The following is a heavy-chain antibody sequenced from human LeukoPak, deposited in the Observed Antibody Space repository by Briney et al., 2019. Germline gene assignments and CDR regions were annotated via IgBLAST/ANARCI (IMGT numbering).Heavy chain of an antibody. CDR1: GITLSNYG. CDR2: ISARGGRT. J-gene: IGHJ4*02. CDR3: AKRGIVIRAVIIIGFHKVAYYLDY. Sequence: GGSLRLSCVVSGITLSNYGMSWVRQAPGKGLEWVSGISARGGRTNYADSVRGRFIISRDTSKNTVYLQMNSLRVEDRAVYFYAKRGIVIRAVIIIGFHKVAYYLDYWGQGILDRVSS. D-gene: IGHD3-10*01. V-gene: IGHV3-23*01.